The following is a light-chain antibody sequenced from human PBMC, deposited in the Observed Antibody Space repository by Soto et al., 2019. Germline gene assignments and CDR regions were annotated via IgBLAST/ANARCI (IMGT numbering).Light chain of an antibody. V-gene: IGLV1-40*01. CDR2: GNS. J-gene: IGLJ1*01. Sequence: QSALTQPPSVSGAPGQRVTISCTGSSSNIGAGYDVHWYQQLPGTAPKLLIYGNSNRPSGVPDRFSGSKSGTSASLAITGLQAEDEADYYCQSYDSGLSGPGDVFGTGTKVTVL. CDR1: SSNIGAGYD. CDR3: QSYDSGLSGPGDV.